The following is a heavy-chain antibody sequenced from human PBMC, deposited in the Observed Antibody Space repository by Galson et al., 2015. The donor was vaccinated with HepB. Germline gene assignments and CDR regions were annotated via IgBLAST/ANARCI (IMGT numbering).Heavy chain of an antibody. CDR3: ASSQTAVRFWFDP. Sequence: SVKVSCKASGYTFTGYYMHWVRQAPGQGLEWMGWINPNSGGTNYAQKFQGRVTMTRDTSISTAYMELSRLRSDDTAVYYCASSQTAVRFWFDPWGQGTLVTVSS. V-gene: IGHV1-2*02. CDR2: INPNSGGT. J-gene: IGHJ5*02. D-gene: IGHD3-3*01. CDR1: GYTFTGYY.